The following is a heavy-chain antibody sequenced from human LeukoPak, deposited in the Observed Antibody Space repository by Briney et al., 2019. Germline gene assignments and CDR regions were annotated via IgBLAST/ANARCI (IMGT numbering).Heavy chain of an antibody. CDR2: INHSGST. Sequence: SETLSLTCAVYGGSFSGYYWSWIRQPPGKGLEWIGEINHSGSTNYNPSLKSRVTISVDTSKNQFSLKLSSVTAADTAVYYCANSRAVAGLRRPGDAFDIWGQGTMVTVSS. D-gene: IGHD6-19*01. CDR3: ANSRAVAGLRRPGDAFDI. V-gene: IGHV4-34*01. J-gene: IGHJ3*02. CDR1: GGSFSGYY.